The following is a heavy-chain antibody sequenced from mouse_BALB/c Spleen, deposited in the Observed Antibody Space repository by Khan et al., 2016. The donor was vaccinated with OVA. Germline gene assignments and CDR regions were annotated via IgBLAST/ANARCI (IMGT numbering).Heavy chain of an antibody. D-gene: IGHD2-14*01. CDR2: INTYTGEP. CDR1: GYTFTKNG. Sequence: QIQLVQSGPELKKPGEPVKISCKASGYTFTKNGMNWAKQAPGKGLKWMGWINTYTGEPTYADDFKGRFAFSLETSSSTAYLQINNLKNEDTATYFCGRVGYTGTMEYWGQGTSVTVSS. CDR3: GRVGYTGTMEY. V-gene: IGHV9-3-1*01. J-gene: IGHJ4*01.